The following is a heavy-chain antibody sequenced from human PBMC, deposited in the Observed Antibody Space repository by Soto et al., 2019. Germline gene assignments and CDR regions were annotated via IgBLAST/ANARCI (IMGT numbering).Heavy chain of an antibody. CDR2: ISAYNGNT. CDR1: GYTFTSYG. Sequence: ASVKVSCKASGYTFTSYGISWVRQAPGQGLEWMGWISAYNGNTNYAQKLQGRVTMTTDTSTSTAYMELRSLRSDDTAVYYCARSALTYNSCWLYFWGQGALVTVSS. CDR3: ARSALTYNSCWLYF. V-gene: IGHV1-18*01. D-gene: IGHD6-19*01. J-gene: IGHJ4*02.